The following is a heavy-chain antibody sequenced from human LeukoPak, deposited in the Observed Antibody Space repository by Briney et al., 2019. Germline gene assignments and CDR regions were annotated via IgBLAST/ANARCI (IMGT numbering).Heavy chain of an antibody. CDR3: ARVSLEQWLLGLGGENWFDP. CDR1: GYTFTSYG. J-gene: IGHJ5*02. D-gene: IGHD6-19*01. Sequence: ASVKVSCKASGYTFTSYGISWVRQAPGQGLEWMGWISAYNGNTNYAQKLHGRVTMTTDTSTSTAYMELRSLRSDDTAVYYCARVSLEQWLLGLGGENWFDPWGQGTLVTVSS. V-gene: IGHV1-18*01. CDR2: ISAYNGNT.